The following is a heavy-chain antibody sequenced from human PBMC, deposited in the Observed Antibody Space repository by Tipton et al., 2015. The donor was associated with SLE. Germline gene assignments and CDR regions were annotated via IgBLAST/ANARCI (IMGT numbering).Heavy chain of an antibody. J-gene: IGHJ4*02. CDR2: INHSGST. V-gene: IGHV4-34*01. CDR1: DGSSSGYY. Sequence: LRLSCSVYDGSSSGYYWTWIRQPPGKGLEWIGEINHSGSTNYNPSLKSRVTISIDTSKNQFSLKLRSVTAADTAIYYCAREGGGPGYWGQGTLVTVSS. D-gene: IGHD1-26*01. CDR3: AREGGGPGY.